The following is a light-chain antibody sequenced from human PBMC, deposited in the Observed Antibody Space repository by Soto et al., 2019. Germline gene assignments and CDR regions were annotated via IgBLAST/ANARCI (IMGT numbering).Light chain of an antibody. Sequence: IVMTQSPATLSVSPGDEVTLSCRASENVGTNLAWYQQKPGQAPRLLIYGSSTRATGIPATFSGSGSGTEFTLTISSLQSEESAIYSCQQYNNSGLSFGGWTKVDIK. CDR2: GSS. CDR1: ENVGTN. CDR3: QQYNNSGLS. J-gene: IGKJ4*01. V-gene: IGKV3D-15*01.